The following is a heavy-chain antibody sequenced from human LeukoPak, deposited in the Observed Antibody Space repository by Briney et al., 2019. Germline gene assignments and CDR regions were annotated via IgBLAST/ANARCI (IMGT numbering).Heavy chain of an antibody. CDR2: IDPSDSYT. D-gene: IGHD6-19*01. CDR1: GYSFTSYW. CDR3: ARRSGAGVAVVAWDYYGMDV. Sequence: GESLKISCKGSGYSFTSYWISWVRQMPGKGLEWMGRIDPSDSYTNYSPSFQGHVTISADKSISTAYPQWSSLQASDTAIYYCARRSGAGVAVVAWDYYGMDVWGRGTTVTVSS. J-gene: IGHJ6*02. V-gene: IGHV5-10-1*01.